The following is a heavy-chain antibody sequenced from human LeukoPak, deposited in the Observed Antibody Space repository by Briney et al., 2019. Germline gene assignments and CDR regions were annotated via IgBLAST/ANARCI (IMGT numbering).Heavy chain of an antibody. D-gene: IGHD3-3*01. J-gene: IGHJ5*02. CDR3: ARDGSVRTPYDFWSGYNNWFDP. V-gene: IGHV4-59*01. Sequence: SETLSLTCTVSGGSISSYYWSWIRQPPGKGLEWIGYIYYSGSTNYNPSLKSRVTISVDTSKNQFSLKLSSVTAADTAVYYCARDGSVRTPYDFWSGYNNWFDPWGRGTLVTVSS. CDR1: GGSISSYY. CDR2: IYYSGST.